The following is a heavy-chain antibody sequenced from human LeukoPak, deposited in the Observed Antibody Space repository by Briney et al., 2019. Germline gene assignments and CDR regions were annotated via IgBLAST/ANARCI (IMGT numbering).Heavy chain of an antibody. CDR3: ARTYGGNSAVGY. CDR2: IYHSGST. Sequence: SETLSLTCTVSGYSISSGYYWGWIRQPPGKGLEWIGSIYHSGSTYYNPSLKSRVTISVDTSKNQFSLKLSSVTAADTAVYYCARTYGGNSAVGYWGQGTLVTVSS. CDR1: GYSISSGYY. D-gene: IGHD4-23*01. V-gene: IGHV4-38-2*02. J-gene: IGHJ4*02.